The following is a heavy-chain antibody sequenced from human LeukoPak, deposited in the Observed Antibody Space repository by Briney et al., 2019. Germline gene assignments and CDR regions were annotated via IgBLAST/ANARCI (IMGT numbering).Heavy chain of an antibody. V-gene: IGHV4-39*01. CDR1: GGSISSRTYY. CDR2: IYYSGST. Sequence: SETLSLTCTVSGGSISSRTYYWGWLRQPPGKGLEWIASIYYSGSTYYNPSLKSRVTISIDTSKNQFSLKLSSVTAADTAVYYCARLVGAATDPFDYWGQGTLVTVSS. D-gene: IGHD1-26*01. CDR3: ARLVGAATDPFDY. J-gene: IGHJ4*02.